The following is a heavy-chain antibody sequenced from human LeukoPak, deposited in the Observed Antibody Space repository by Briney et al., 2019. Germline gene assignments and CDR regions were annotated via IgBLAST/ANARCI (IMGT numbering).Heavy chain of an antibody. CDR1: GFTFSSYE. J-gene: IGHJ3*02. CDR3: AGSWTSLDAFDI. D-gene: IGHD3/OR15-3a*01. CDR2: ISSSGSTI. V-gene: IGHV3-48*03. Sequence: PGGSLRLSCAASGFTFSSYEMNWVRQAPGKGLEWVSYISSSGSTIYYADSVKGRFTISRDNAKNSLYLQMTSLRADDTAMYYCAGSWTSLDAFDIWGQGTMVTVSS.